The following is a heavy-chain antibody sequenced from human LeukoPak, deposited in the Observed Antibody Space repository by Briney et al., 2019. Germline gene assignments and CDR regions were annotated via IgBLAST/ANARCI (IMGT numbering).Heavy chain of an antibody. CDR1: GFTFSSYA. V-gene: IGHV3-23*01. D-gene: IGHD4-17*01. CDR2: ISGSGGST. J-gene: IGHJ4*02. CDR3: AKTPHYGDYYFDY. Sequence: GGSLRLSCAASGFTFSSYAMSWVRQAPGKGLEWVSAISGSGGSTYYADSVKGRFTISRDNSKNTLYLQTNSLRAEDTAVYYCAKTPHYGDYYFDYWDQGTLVTVSS.